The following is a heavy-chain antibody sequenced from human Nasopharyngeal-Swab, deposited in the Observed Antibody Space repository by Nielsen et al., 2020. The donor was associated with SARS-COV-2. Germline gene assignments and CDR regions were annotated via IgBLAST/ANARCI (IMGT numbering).Heavy chain of an antibody. CDR2: ISSSSSTI. CDR1: GFTFGSYS. CDR3: ARRDTGGMDV. J-gene: IGHJ6*02. Sequence: GESLKISCAASGFTFGSYSMNWVRQAPGKGLEWVSYISSSSSTIYYADSVKGRFTISRDNAKNSLYLQMNSLRDEDTAVYYCARRDTGGMDVWGQGTTVTVSS. D-gene: IGHD5-18*01. V-gene: IGHV3-48*02.